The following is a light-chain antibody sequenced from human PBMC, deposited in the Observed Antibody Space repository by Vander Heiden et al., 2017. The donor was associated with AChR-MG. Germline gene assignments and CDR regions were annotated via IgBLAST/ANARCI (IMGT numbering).Light chain of an antibody. Sequence: DIQMTQSPSSLSASVGDRVTITCRASQNIIQYLKWYQQKPGKAPDLLIHTASTLQRGVPPRFSGSGSGTEFTLSISKLQPEDFATYYCQQTDSTTYTFGGGTKVEI. CDR3: QQTDSTTYT. V-gene: IGKV1-39*01. J-gene: IGKJ4*01. CDR2: TAS. CDR1: QNIIQY.